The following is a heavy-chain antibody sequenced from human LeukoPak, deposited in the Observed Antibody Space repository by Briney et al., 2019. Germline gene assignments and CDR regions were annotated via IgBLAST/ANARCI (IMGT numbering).Heavy chain of an antibody. CDR1: SGSLSSYY. CDR3: ARFLYGDYGDCDY. CDR2: IYTSGST. Sequence: SETLSLTCTVSSGSLSSYYWGWVRQPAGKGREWVGRIYTSGSTNYNPSLKSRVTISLDTSKNQFSLKLSSVTAADTAVYYCARFLYGDYGDCDYWGQGTLVRVSS. J-gene: IGHJ4*02. D-gene: IGHD4-17*01. V-gene: IGHV4-4*07.